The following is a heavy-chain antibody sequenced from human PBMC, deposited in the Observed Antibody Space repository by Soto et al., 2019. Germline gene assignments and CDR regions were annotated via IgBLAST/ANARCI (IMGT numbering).Heavy chain of an antibody. CDR2: VHTTSATP. D-gene: IGHD3-9*01. CDR3: ARSSEKSGYTGYSIDF. J-gene: IGHJ4*02. Sequence: QVELQESGPGLVKPAETVFVTCSVSGSSFRNYYWDWIRQSPEKGLEWIGRVHTTSATPNYSPSFKGRVAIMADLARKTVSLRLSSVTAADTAMYYCARSSEKSGYTGYSIDFWGRGTLVTVSS. V-gene: IGHV4-4*07. CDR1: GSSFRNYY.